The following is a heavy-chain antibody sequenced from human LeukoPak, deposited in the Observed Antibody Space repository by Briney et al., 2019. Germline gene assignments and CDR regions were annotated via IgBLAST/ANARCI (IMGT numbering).Heavy chain of an antibody. V-gene: IGHV4-59*01. D-gene: IGHD4-17*01. CDR2: IYYSGST. Sequence: SETLSLTCTVSGDSISSYYWSWIRQPPGKGLEWIGYIYYSGSTNYNPSLKSRVTISVDTSKNQFSLKLSSVTAADTAVYYCARAAVTTSRYFQHWGQGTLVTVSS. CDR3: ARAAVTTSRYFQH. J-gene: IGHJ1*01. CDR1: GDSISSYY.